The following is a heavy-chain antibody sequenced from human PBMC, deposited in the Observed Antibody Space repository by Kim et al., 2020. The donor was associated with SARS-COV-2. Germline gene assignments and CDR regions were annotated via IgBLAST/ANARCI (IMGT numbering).Heavy chain of an antibody. Sequence: ASVKVSCKASGYTFTGYYIHWVRQAPGQGLEWMGWINPNNGGTNYAQRFQGRVTMTRDTSISTAYMELSSLRSDDTALFYCATTVVPAAMSNGYWGQGTLVTVSS. CDR1: GYTFTGYY. CDR3: ATTVVPAAMSNGY. CDR2: INPNNGGT. J-gene: IGHJ4*02. D-gene: IGHD2-2*01. V-gene: IGHV1-2*02.